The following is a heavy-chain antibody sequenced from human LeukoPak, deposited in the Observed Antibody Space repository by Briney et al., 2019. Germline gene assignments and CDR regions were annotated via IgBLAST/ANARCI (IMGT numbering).Heavy chain of an antibody. J-gene: IGHJ6*02. V-gene: IGHV3-21*04. CDR2: ISSSSSYI. D-gene: IGHD3-3*01. CDR1: GFTFSSYS. Sequence: GGSLRLSCAASGFTFSSYSMNWVRQAPGKGLEWVSSISSSSSYIYYADSVKGRFTISRDNAKNSLYLQMNSLRAEDTAVYYCARGGSFITIFALDVWGQGTTVTVSS. CDR3: ARGGSFITIFALDV.